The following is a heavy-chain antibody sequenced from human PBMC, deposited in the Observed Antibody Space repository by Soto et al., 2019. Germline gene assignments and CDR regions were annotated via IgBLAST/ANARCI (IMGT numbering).Heavy chain of an antibody. CDR1: GFTFSSYG. J-gene: IGHJ4*02. D-gene: IGHD5-12*01. CDR3: AKDHEKMATTQDLFDY. V-gene: IGHV3-30*18. CDR2: ISYDGSNK. Sequence: GGSLRLSCAASGFTFSSYGMHWVRQAPGKGLEWVAVISYDGSNKYYADSVKGRFTISRDNSKNTLYLQMNSLRAEDTAVYYCAKDHEKMATTQDLFDYWGQGTLVTVSS.